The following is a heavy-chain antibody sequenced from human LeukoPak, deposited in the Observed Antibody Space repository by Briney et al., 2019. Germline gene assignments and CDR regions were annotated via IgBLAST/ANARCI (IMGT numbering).Heavy chain of an antibody. Sequence: GGSLRLSCAASGFTFDDYGMSWVRQAPGKGPEWVSGINWNGGSTGYADSVKGRFTISRDSAKNSLYLQMNSLRAEDTALYYCARGVHYYDSSGYYYFDYWGQGTLVTVSS. CDR2: INWNGGST. V-gene: IGHV3-20*04. CDR3: ARGVHYYDSSGYYYFDY. CDR1: GFTFDDYG. D-gene: IGHD3-22*01. J-gene: IGHJ4*02.